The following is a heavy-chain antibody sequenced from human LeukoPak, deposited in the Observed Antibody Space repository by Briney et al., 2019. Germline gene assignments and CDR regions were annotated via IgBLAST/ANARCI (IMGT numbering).Heavy chain of an antibody. CDR1: GYTFTSYY. CDR3: ARGPLHDYGDI. Sequence: ASVKVSCKASGYTFTSYYMHCVREAPGQGLEWMGIINPSGGSTSYAQKFQGRVTMTRDTSTSTVYMELSSLRSEDTAVPYCARGPLHDYGDIWGQGRMVTVSS. J-gene: IGHJ3*02. CDR2: INPSGGST. D-gene: IGHD4-17*01. V-gene: IGHV1-46*01.